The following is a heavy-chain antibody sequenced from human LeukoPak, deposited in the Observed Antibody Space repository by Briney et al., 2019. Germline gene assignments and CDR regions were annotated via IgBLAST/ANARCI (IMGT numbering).Heavy chain of an antibody. D-gene: IGHD5-18*01. J-gene: IGHJ4*02. CDR1: GYTFTSYG. V-gene: IGHV1-18*01. CDR3: ARDADTAIPGYFDY. Sequence: GASVKVSCKASGYTFTSYGISWVRQAPGQGLERMGWISAYNGNTNYAQKLQGRVTMTTDTSTSTAYMELRSLRSDDTAVYYCARDADTAIPGYFDYWGQGTLVTVSS. CDR2: ISAYNGNT.